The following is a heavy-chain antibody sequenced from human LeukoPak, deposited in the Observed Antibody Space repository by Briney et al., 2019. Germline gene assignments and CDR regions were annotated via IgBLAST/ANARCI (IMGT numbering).Heavy chain of an antibody. Sequence: PSETLSLTCTVSGDSISSYYWSWIRQPPGKGLEWIGYIYYSGSTNYNPSLKSRVTISVDTSKNQFSLKLSSVTAADTAVYYCARAWELTFDYWGQGTLVTVSS. D-gene: IGHD1-26*01. CDR2: IYYSGST. V-gene: IGHV4-59*01. CDR3: ARAWELTFDY. J-gene: IGHJ4*02. CDR1: GDSISSYY.